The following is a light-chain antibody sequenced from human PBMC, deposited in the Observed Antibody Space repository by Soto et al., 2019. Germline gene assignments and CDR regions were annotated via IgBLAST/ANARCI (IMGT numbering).Light chain of an antibody. V-gene: IGLV2-14*01. CDR2: DVS. Sequence: QSLLAQPASVSGSPGQSVTISCTGTSSDVGGYNYVSWYQQHPGKAPKLMIYDVSNRPSGVSNRFSGSKSGNTASLTISGLQAEDEADYYCSSYTSSSTPLCVFGTGTKVTVL. CDR1: SSDVGGYNY. J-gene: IGLJ1*01. CDR3: SSYTSSSTPLCV.